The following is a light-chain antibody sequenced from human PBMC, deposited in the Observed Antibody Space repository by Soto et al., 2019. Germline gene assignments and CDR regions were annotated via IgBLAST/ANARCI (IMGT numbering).Light chain of an antibody. Sequence: QSALTQPASVSGSPGQSITISCTGTSSDVGGYNHVSWYQQHPGKAPKLIIYEVRNRPSGVSNRLSGSKSGNTASLTISGLQAEDEADYYCSSYAGSNTYVFGSGTQLTVL. CDR1: SSDVGGYNH. CDR2: EVR. V-gene: IGLV2-14*01. J-gene: IGLJ1*01. CDR3: SSYAGSNTYV.